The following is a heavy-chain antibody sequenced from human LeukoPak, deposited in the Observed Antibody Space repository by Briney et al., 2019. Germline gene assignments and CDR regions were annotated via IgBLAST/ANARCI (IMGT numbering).Heavy chain of an antibody. D-gene: IGHD3-10*02. J-gene: IGHJ6*04. CDR3: AELGITIIGGV. Sequence: GGSLRLSCAVSGFTVSSYEMNWVRQAPEKGLEWVSYISSSGRTIYYAHSGTGRFTISRDNAKTSLYLQTNSLRAEHTAVYYCAELGITIIGGVWGKGTTVTIPS. CDR2: ISSSGRTI. V-gene: IGHV3-48*03. CDR1: GFTVSSYE.